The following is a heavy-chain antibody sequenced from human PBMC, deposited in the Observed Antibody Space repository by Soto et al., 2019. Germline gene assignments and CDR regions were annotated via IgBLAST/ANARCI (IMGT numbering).Heavy chain of an antibody. D-gene: IGHD1-26*01. V-gene: IGHV3-30*18. CDR2: ISYDGSNK. Sequence: QVQLVESGGGVVQPGRSLRLSCAASGFTFGSYGMHWVRQAPGKGLEWVAVISYDGSNKYYADSVKGRFTISRDNSKNTLYLQMNSLRAEDTAVYYCANGAYSGSYLDYWGQGTLVTVSS. CDR3: ANGAYSGSYLDY. CDR1: GFTFGSYG. J-gene: IGHJ4*02.